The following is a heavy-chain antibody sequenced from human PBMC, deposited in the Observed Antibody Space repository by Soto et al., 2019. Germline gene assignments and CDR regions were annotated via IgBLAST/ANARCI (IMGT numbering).Heavy chain of an antibody. CDR2: IIPIFGTA. Sequence: SVKVSCKATGGTFSSYAISWVRQAPGQGLEWMGGIIPIFGTANYAQKFQGRVTITADESTSTAYMELSSLRSEDTAVYYCARDLGDIVVVPAVFQSYDYYGKVVCGHGPRVTV. CDR3: ARDLGDIVVVPAVFQSYDYYGKVV. V-gene: IGHV1-69*13. CDR1: GGTFSSYA. D-gene: IGHD2-2*01. J-gene: IGHJ6*02.